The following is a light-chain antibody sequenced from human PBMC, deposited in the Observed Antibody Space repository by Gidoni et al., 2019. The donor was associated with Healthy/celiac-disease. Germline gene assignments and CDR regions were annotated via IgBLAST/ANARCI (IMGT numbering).Light chain of an antibody. Sequence: DIVLIHSPATLSLSPGERATLSCRASQIGSSYLAWYQQKCGQAPRLLIYDASNRATGIPARLSGSGSGTDFTLTISSLEPEDCAVYYCQQRSNWLFTFGPGTKVDIK. CDR3: QQRSNWLFT. CDR1: QIGSSY. J-gene: IGKJ3*01. V-gene: IGKV3-11*01. CDR2: DAS.